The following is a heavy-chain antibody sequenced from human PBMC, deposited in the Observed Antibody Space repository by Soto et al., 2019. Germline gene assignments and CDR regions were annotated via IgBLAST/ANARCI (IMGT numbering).Heavy chain of an antibody. Sequence: EVQLVESGGGLVKPGGSLRLSCAASGFTFSSYSMNWVRQAPGKGLEWVSSISSSSSYIDYADSVKGRFTISRDNAKNSLYLQMNSLRAEDTAVYYCAREGYNWNYKGDYWGQGTLVTVSS. V-gene: IGHV3-21*01. CDR2: ISSSSSYI. CDR3: AREGYNWNYKGDY. D-gene: IGHD1-7*01. CDR1: GFTFSSYS. J-gene: IGHJ4*02.